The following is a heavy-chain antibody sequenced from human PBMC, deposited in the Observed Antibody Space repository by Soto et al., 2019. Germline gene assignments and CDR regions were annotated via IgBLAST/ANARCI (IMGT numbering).Heavy chain of an antibody. J-gene: IGHJ5*02. V-gene: IGHV4-31*03. CDR3: ARNPIHGDYLGWLDP. Sequence: QVQLQESGPGLVEPSQTLSLTCTVSGASITSAGYYWSWIRQHSGKGLEWIGYIHHSGSTYYNPSLKSRITFSVVTAKNQFPLRLTSVTAADTAVYYCARNPIHGDYLGWLDPWGQGTLVTVSS. CDR1: GASITSAGYY. D-gene: IGHD4-17*01. CDR2: IHHSGST.